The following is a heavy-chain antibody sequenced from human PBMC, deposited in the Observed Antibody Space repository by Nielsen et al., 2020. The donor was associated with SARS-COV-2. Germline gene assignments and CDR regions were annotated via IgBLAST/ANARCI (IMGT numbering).Heavy chain of an antibody. CDR3: ATQSSWFGELNGMDV. J-gene: IGHJ6*02. V-gene: IGHV3-9*01. CDR2: ISWNSGSI. CDR1: GFTFDDYA. Sequence: SLKISCAASGFTFDDYAIHWVRQAPGKGLEWVSGISWNSGSIGYADSVKGRFTISRDNAKNSPYLQMNSLRAEDTALYYCATQSSWFGELNGMDVWGQGTTVTVSS. D-gene: IGHD3-10*01.